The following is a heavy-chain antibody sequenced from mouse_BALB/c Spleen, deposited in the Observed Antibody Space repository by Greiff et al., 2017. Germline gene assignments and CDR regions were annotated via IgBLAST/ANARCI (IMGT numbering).Heavy chain of an antibody. V-gene: IGHV14-3*02. CDR2: IDPANGTT. CDR3: ARESVRNYWFAY. CDR1: GFYIKDTY. J-gene: IGHJ3*01. D-gene: IGHD2-1*01. Sequence: EVQLQQSGAELVKPGASVTLSCTASGFYIKDTYMHWVKQRPEQGLEWIGRIDPANGTTKYEPKFQGKATITADTSTNTAYMQLSRLTSDDTAVYYCARESVRNYWFAYWGQGTLVTVSA.